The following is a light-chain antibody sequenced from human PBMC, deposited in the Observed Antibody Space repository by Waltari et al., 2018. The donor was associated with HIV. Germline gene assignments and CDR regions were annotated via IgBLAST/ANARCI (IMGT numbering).Light chain of an antibody. CDR1: QSIGTS. CDR3: HQSSTFLLT. V-gene: IGKV6-21*01. Sequence: EIVMTQSRDFLSVTPKEKVTITCRDSQSIGTSLHWYQQKPDQSPKVLIKVASQTFSGVPSRCSGSGYGTDCTLTINSLEAEDAATYYCHQSSTFLLTFGQGTRLEIK. J-gene: IGKJ5*01. CDR2: VAS.